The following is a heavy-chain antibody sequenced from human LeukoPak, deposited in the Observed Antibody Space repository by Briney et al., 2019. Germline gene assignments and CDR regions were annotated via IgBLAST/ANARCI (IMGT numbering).Heavy chain of an antibody. D-gene: IGHD5-18*01. CDR2: VYYSGST. V-gene: IGHV4-59*01. CDR1: GGSISSYY. Sequence: SETLSLTCTVSGGSISSYYWSWIRQPPGKGLEWIRYVYYSGSTNYNPSLKSRVTISVDTSKNQFSLKLYSVTAADTAVYYCARASKVGSYSYYFDYWGQGTLVTVSS. J-gene: IGHJ4*02. CDR3: ARASKVGSYSYYFDY.